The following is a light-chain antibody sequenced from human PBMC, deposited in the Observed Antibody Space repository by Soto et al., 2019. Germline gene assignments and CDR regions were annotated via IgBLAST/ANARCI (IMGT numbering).Light chain of an antibody. V-gene: IGKV3-20*01. Sequence: ENVLTQSPGTLSLSPGERATLSCRASHSVSSSYFAWYQQKPGQAPRLLISATSSRAAGIPDRFSGSGSGTDFTLTIGRLEPEDFAVYYCQQHGSSPWTVGQGTKVEIK. CDR1: HSVSSSY. CDR3: QQHGSSPWT. CDR2: ATS. J-gene: IGKJ1*01.